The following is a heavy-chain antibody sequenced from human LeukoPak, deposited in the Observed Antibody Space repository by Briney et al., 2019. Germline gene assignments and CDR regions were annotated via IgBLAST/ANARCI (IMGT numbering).Heavy chain of an antibody. J-gene: IGHJ4*02. Sequence: PGGSLRLSCAASKFTFSSFWMSWVRQAPGKGPEWVAYMNQLGNEKNYLASVKGRFTISRDNAKNSLYLQMTSLRAEDTAVYYCARGTYYYEFWGLGALVTVSS. D-gene: IGHD3-16*01. CDR2: MNQLGNEK. V-gene: IGHV3-7*04. CDR3: ARGTYYYEF. CDR1: KFTFSSFW.